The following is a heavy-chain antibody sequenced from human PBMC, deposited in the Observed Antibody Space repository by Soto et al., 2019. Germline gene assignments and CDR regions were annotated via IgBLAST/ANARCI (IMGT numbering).Heavy chain of an antibody. V-gene: IGHV3-7*03. CDR1: GFTFATAW. Sequence: GGSLRLSCAASGFTFATAWINWVRQSPGKGLEWVASMNQHGSDIQYVDSVRGRFTISRDNARNLLYLQMNNLRVEDTTIYYCATDTYCPATCYRGHGNWGQGTLVTVSS. CDR2: MNQHGSDI. J-gene: IGHJ4*02. CDR3: ATDTYCPATCYRGHGN. D-gene: IGHD2-8*02.